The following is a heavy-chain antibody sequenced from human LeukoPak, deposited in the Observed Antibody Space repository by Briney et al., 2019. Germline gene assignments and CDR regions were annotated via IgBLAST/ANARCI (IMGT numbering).Heavy chain of an antibody. CDR2: IYYSGST. D-gene: IGHD5-24*01. CDR1: GGSISSYY. J-gene: IGHJ4*02. CDR3: ARGGDGYNTPNYFDY. Sequence: SETLSLTCTVSGGSISSYYWSWIRQPPGKGLEWIGCIYYSGSTNYNPSLKSRVTISVDTSKNQFSLKLSSVTAADTAVYYCARGGDGYNTPNYFDYWGQGTLVTVSS. V-gene: IGHV4-59*01.